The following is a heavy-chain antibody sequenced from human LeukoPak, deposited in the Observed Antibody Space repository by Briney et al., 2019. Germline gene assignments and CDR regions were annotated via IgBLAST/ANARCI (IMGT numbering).Heavy chain of an antibody. CDR3: AFLAHIVTTTRGDFDY. Sequence: ASVKVSCKASGGTFSSYAISWVRQAPGQGLEWRGGIIPIFGTAKYAQKFQGGVTITADESTSTAYLELNSLRSEDTAVYYCAFLAHIVTTTRGDFDYWGQGTLVTVSS. CDR2: IIPIFGTA. D-gene: IGHD5-12*01. CDR1: GGTFSSYA. V-gene: IGHV1-69*01. J-gene: IGHJ4*02.